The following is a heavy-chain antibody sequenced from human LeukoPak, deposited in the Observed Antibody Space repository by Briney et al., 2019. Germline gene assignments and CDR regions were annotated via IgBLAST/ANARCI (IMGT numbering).Heavy chain of an antibody. Sequence: NSSETLSLTCTVSGASISSTTYSWGWIRQPPGGGLEWLGCFNYGETTYYNPSLKSRVTISVDTSMNQFSLRQTSVTAADTAVYFCAKLVVAGLSVDFWGQGTLVAVSS. D-gene: IGHD6-19*01. CDR2: FNYGETT. CDR1: GASISSTTYS. V-gene: IGHV4-39*01. CDR3: AKLVVAGLSVDF. J-gene: IGHJ4*02.